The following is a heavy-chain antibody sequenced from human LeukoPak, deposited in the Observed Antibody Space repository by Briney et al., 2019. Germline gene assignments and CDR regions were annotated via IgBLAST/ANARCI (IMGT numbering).Heavy chain of an antibody. J-gene: IGHJ4*02. CDR3: AGRGVTLDY. Sequence: SETLSVTCTVSGGSISSYYWSWIRQPPGKGLEWIGYIYYSGSTNYNPSLKSRVTISVDTSKNQFSLKLSSVTAADTAVYYCAGRGVTLDYWGQGTLVTVSS. V-gene: IGHV4-59*01. CDR2: IYYSGST. CDR1: GGSISSYY. D-gene: IGHD3-10*01.